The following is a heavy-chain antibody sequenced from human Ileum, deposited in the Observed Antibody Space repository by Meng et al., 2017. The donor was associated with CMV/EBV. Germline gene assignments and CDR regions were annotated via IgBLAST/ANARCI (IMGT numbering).Heavy chain of an antibody. J-gene: IGHJ2*01. D-gene: IGHD5-12*01. CDR2: IYVDGSDP. CDR3: ATGRGYYFDI. Sequence: RDGGRQKRKEGRGERARIYVDGSDPIYADFVKGRFTISRDKAKNTVDLQMNSLRAEDTAVYFCATGRGYYFDIWGRGTLVTVSS. V-gene: IGHV3-74*01.